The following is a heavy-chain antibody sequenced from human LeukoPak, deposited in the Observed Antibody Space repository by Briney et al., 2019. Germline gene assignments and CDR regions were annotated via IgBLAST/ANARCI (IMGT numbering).Heavy chain of an antibody. CDR2: INTNTGNP. J-gene: IGHJ5*02. CDR1: GYTFTSYD. V-gene: IGHV7-4-1*02. CDR3: ARDLLRGSGYDFRT. Sequence: ASVKVSCKASGYTFTSYDINWVRQATGQGLEWMGWINTNTGNPTYAQGFTGRFVFSLDTSVSTAYLQISSLKAEDTAVYYCARDLLRGSGYDFRTWGQGTLVTVSS. D-gene: IGHD5-12*01.